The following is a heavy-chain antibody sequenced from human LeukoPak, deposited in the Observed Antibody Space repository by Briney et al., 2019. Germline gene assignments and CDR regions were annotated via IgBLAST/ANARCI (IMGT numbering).Heavy chain of an antibody. CDR1: GGSISSYY. CDR2: IYYSGST. Sequence: NPSETLSLTCTVSGGSISSYYWSWIRQPPGKGLEWIGYIYYSGSTNYNPSLKSRVTISVDTSKNQFSLKLSSVTAADTAVYYCARGGAYYDILTGYSYNWFDPWGQGTLVTVSS. CDR3: ARGGAYYDILTGYSYNWFDP. D-gene: IGHD3-9*01. J-gene: IGHJ5*02. V-gene: IGHV4-59*01.